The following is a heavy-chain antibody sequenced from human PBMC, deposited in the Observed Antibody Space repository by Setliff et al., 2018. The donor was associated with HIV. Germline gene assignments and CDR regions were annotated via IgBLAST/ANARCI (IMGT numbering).Heavy chain of an antibody. J-gene: IGHJ4*02. CDR3: ARHLIPGDPRYSSSWYY. CDR1: GYYFSSYW. CDR2: IYPGDSDT. V-gene: IGHV5-51*01. Sequence: PGESLKISCNGSGYYFSSYWVAWVRQMPGKGLEWMWAIYPGDSDTRYSPSFQGQVTISADKSISTAYLQWSSLKASDTAMYYCARHLIPGDPRYSSSWYYWGQGTLVTVSS. D-gene: IGHD6-13*01.